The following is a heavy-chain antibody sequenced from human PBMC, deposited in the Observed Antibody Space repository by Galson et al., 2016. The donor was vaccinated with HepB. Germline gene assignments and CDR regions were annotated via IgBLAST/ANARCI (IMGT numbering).Heavy chain of an antibody. CDR3: AKIRSRKGGPARISFDS. CDR1: GFSFDDYA. D-gene: IGHD6-6*01. V-gene: IGHV3-9*01. J-gene: IGHJ4*02. CDR2: ISWSGDTL. Sequence: SLRLSCAASGFSFDDYAMHWVRQPPGKGLEWVSGISWSGDTLGYADSVKGRFTISRDHAKNSLHLEMNSLRAEDTALYYCAKIRSRKGGPARISFDSWGQGTLVTVSS.